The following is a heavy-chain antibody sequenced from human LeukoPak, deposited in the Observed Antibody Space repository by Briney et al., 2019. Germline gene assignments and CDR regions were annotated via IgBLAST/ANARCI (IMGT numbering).Heavy chain of an antibody. CDR1: GFTFSSYG. V-gene: IGHV3-33*01. CDR2: IWYDGSNK. J-gene: IGHJ3*02. Sequence: QTGGSLRLSCAASGFTFSSYGMHWVRQAPGKGLEWVAVIWYDGSNKYYADSVKGRFTISRDNSKNTLYLQMNSLRAEGTAVYYCARDRATVSPDHAFDIWGQGTMVTVSS. D-gene: IGHD4-17*01. CDR3: ARDRATVSPDHAFDI.